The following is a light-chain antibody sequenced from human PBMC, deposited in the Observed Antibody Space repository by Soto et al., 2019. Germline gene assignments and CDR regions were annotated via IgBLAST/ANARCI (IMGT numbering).Light chain of an antibody. CDR2: GAS. J-gene: IGKJ2*01. CDR3: QQYVSSPT. V-gene: IGKV3-20*01. CDR1: QSVSSSY. Sequence: EIVLTQSPGTLSLSPGERATLSCRASQSVSSSYLAWYQQKPGQALRLLIYGASSRATGIPDRFSGSESGTDFTLTISRLEPEDFAVYYCQQYVSSPTFGQGTKLEIK.